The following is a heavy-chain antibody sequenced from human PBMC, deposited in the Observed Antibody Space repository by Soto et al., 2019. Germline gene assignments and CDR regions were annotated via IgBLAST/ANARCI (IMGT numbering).Heavy chain of an antibody. CDR3: ARLFSGVTPSY. CDR1: GFNFSNYW. D-gene: IGHD3-10*01. J-gene: IGHJ4*02. V-gene: IGHV3-74*01. Sequence: EVHLVESGGGLVQPGGSLRLSCAASGFNFSNYWMHWVRQTPGKGLVWVSRISNDGSNTDYADFVKGRFTISRDNAKNTLHLQMNSLRADDTAVYYCARLFSGVTPSYWGQGTLVTVSS. CDR2: ISNDGSNT.